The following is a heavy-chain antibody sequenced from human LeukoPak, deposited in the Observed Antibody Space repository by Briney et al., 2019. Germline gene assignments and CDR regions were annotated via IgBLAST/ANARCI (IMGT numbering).Heavy chain of an antibody. Sequence: SVKVSCKSSGETFYNYPISWVRQAPGQGLEWMGHIILLFGSTHYAQNFHGRLTISADESTRTAFMELSSLRSEDTALYYCAREMESLANGFDLWGQGTMVTVSS. J-gene: IGHJ3*01. CDR2: IILLFGST. CDR3: AREMESLANGFDL. CDR1: GETFYNYP. V-gene: IGHV1-69*13. D-gene: IGHD3-3*01.